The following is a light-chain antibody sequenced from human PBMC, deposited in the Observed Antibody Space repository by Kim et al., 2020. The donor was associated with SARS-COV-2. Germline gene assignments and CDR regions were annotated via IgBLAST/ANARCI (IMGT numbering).Light chain of an antibody. CDR3: QQYDSWLT. J-gene: IGKJ4*01. CDR1: QSVSRN. CDR2: GAS. Sequence: EILMTQSPATLSVSPGERATLSCRASQSVSRNLAWYQQIPGQPPRLLIYGASTRATGVPARFSGSGSGTEFTLTISNVQSEDFAIYFCQQYDSWLTFGGGTKVDIK. V-gene: IGKV3-15*01.